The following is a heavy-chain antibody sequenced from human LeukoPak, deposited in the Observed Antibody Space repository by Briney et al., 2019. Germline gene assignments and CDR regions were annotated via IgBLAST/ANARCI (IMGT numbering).Heavy chain of an antibody. V-gene: IGHV4-59*01. CDR1: GGSISSYY. CDR3: ARAVVLYYDGSGYSTRFDY. CDR2: IYYNGSN. D-gene: IGHD3-22*01. Sequence: SETLSLTCTVSGGSISSYYWSWLRQPPGKGLEWIVYIYYNGSNNYTPSLKSRVTISLDTSKNQFSLKLRSVTAADTAMYYCARAVVLYYDGSGYSTRFDYWGQGTLVTVSS. J-gene: IGHJ4*02.